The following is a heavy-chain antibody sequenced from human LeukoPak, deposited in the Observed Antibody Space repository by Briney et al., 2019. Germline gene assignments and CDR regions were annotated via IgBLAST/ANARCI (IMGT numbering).Heavy chain of an antibody. CDR3: AKRATMSGATYYFDY. CDR1: GGTFSSYA. D-gene: IGHD5-12*01. Sequence: SCKASGGTFSSYAMYWVRQAPGRGLEWVSAIPGSGDSTYYADSVKGRFAISRDNSNNMLYLQMNSLRAEDTAVYYCAKRATMSGATYYFDYWGQGTLVTVSS. V-gene: IGHV3-23*01. J-gene: IGHJ4*02. CDR2: IPGSGDST.